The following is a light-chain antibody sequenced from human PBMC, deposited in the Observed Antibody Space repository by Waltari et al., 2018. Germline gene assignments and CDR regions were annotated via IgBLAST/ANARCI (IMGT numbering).Light chain of an antibody. J-gene: IGLJ3*02. Sequence: QTVVTQEPAFSVSPGGTITLTCALTSGSVSTSDYPSWYQQTPGQAPRTPIYSTNIRSSGVPDRFSGSIIGNKAALTITGAQADDESDYYCVLYGGNGIGVFGGGTRLTVL. V-gene: IGLV8-61*01. CDR1: SGSVSTSDY. CDR2: STN. CDR3: VLYGGNGIGV.